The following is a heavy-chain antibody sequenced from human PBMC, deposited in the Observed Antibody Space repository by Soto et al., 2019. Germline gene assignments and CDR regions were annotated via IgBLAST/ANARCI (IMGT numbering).Heavy chain of an antibody. Sequence: QVQLRESGPALVKPSETLSLTCHVSRDSVSGNSWSWLRQAPGERLELIGGTNNYNPSLKSRITVLVDEYKNEVSMELWSVTRADTAIYYCVQGRLGFTSWGQATLVSVSS. J-gene: IGHJ1*01. V-gene: IGHV4-59*02. CDR2: TN. CDR1: RDSVSGNS. CDR3: VQGRLGFTS. D-gene: IGHD3-10*01.